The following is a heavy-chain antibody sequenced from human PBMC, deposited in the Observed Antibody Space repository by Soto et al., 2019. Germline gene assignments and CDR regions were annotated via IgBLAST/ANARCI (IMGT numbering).Heavy chain of an antibody. Sequence: QVQLQESGPGLVKPSETLSLTCTVSGDSITSSYWTWIRQTPGKGLEWIGYIYYSGTINYNPSLERRVTISIDTSKNQFSLRLSSVTAADTAVYFCAKSVVHQWLVHDALDVWGQGTTVTVSS. D-gene: IGHD6-19*01. J-gene: IGHJ3*01. V-gene: IGHV4-59*03. CDR2: IYYSGTI. CDR3: AKSVVHQWLVHDALDV. CDR1: GDSITSSY.